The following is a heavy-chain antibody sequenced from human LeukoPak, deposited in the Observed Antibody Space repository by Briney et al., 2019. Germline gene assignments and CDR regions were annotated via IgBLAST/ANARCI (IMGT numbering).Heavy chain of an antibody. J-gene: IGHJ5*02. Sequence: SETLSLTCTVSGGSISSGGYYWSWIRQLPGKGLEWIGYIYYSGSTYYNPSLKSRVTISVDTSKNQFSLKLSSVTAADTAVYYCARDPYGSGRWFDPWGQGTLVTVSS. D-gene: IGHD3-10*01. CDR3: ARDPYGSGRWFDP. CDR2: IYYSGST. CDR1: GGSISSGGYY. V-gene: IGHV4-31*03.